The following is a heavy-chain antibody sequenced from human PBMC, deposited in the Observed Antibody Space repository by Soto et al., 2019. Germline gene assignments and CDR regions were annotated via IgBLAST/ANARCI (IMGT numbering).Heavy chain of an antibody. D-gene: IGHD6-19*01. CDR1: GYAFTSYD. CDR3: ARADSSGWYWDYYYGMDV. V-gene: IGHV1-8*01. Sequence: VASVKVSCKASGYAFTSYDINWVRQATGQGLEWMGWMNPNSGNTGYAQKFQGRVTMTRNTSISTAYMELSSLRSEDTAVYYCARADSSGWYWDYYYGMDVWGQGTTVTVSS. J-gene: IGHJ6*02. CDR2: MNPNSGNT.